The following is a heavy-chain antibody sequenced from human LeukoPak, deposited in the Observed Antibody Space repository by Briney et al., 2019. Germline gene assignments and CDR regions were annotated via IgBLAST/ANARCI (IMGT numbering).Heavy chain of an antibody. CDR2: IYYSGST. CDR1: GGSFSGYY. V-gene: IGHV4-59*01. CDR3: ARGKGTIFAPFDY. D-gene: IGHD3-3*01. Sequence: SETLSLTCAVYGGSFSGYYWSWIRQPPGKGLEWIGCIYYSGSTNYNPSLKSRVTISVDTSKNQFSLRLSSVTAADTAVYYCARGKGTIFAPFDYWGQGTLVTVSS. J-gene: IGHJ4*02.